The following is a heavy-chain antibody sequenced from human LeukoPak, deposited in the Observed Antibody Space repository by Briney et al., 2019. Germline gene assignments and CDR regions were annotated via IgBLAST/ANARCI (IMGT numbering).Heavy chain of an antibody. CDR3: TRDLENS. J-gene: IGHJ4*02. D-gene: IGHD1-1*01. CDR1: GFSFSSHG. V-gene: IGHV3-74*01. Sequence: GGSLTLPCAASGFSFSSHGMHWVRHGPGKGLVGVSGINSGESSTSYADPVGARFTISRDNVKNTLYLQMNRLRAEDTAVYYCTRDLENSWGQGTLVTVSS. CDR2: INSGESST.